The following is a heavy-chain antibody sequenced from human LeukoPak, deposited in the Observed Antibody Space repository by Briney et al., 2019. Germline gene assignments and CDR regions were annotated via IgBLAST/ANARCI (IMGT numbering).Heavy chain of an antibody. V-gene: IGHV4-59*08. J-gene: IGHJ4*02. CDR2: IYYSGST. D-gene: IGHD1-1*01. CDR3: GRTTGSVATEY. CDR1: GGSINSYY. Sequence: PSETLSLTCTVSGGSINSYYWTWIRQPPGMGLEWIGYIYYSGSTDYNPSLNSRVTISVDASKTQFSLRLSSVTAADTAMYYCGRTTGSVATEYWGQGILVTVSS.